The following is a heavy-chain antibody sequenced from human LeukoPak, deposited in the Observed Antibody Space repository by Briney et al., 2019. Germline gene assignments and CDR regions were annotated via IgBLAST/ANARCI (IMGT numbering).Heavy chain of an antibody. Sequence: SETLSLTCTVSAGFVSNSNYYWGWIRQPPGKGLEWIGSIYYSGSTNYNPSLKSRVTISVDTSKNQFSLKLSSVTAADTAVYYCARWDSSSGFDYWGQGTLVTVSS. V-gene: IGHV4-39*07. CDR3: ARWDSSSGFDY. J-gene: IGHJ4*02. D-gene: IGHD6-6*01. CDR1: AGFVSNSNYY. CDR2: IYYSGST.